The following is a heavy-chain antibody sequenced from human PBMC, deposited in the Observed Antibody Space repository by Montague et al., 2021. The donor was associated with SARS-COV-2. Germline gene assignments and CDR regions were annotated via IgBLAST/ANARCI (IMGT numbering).Heavy chain of an antibody. CDR1: GDSVVRPRRT. Sequence: CAISGDSVVRPRRTWEWHRSEPQTLRQWVGRTYYRTEWHTDYAVSVEGRLAIDADTSKNQFSLQLHSVTPEDSAVYYCASGWTLFDWGQGTLVTVSS. D-gene: IGHD6-19*01. V-gene: IGHV6-1*01. CDR2: TYYRTEWHT. CDR3: ASGWTLFD. J-gene: IGHJ4*02.